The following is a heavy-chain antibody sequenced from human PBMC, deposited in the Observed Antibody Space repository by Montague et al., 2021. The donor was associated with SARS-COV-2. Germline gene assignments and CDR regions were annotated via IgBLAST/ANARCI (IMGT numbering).Heavy chain of an antibody. D-gene: IGHD3/OR15-3a*01. CDR1: GDSIVTTNW. V-gene: IGHV4-4*02. CDR2: IYQDWST. J-gene: IGHJ4*02. CDR3: VRDGGLDYGPAF. Sequence: SETLSLTCAVSGDSIVTTNWWSWVRQPPGKGLEWIGEIYQDWSTNYKPSLKSRVTMSVDKSKNQFSLGLTSVTAADTALYYCVRDGGLDYGPAFWGQGALVTVSS.